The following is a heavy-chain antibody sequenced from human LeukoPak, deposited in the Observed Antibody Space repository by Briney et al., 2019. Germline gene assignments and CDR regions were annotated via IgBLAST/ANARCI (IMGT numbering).Heavy chain of an antibody. D-gene: IGHD3-22*01. V-gene: IGHV3-66*02. CDR3: ARSSRGDSSGYYPRYFDY. CDR2: IYSGGST. CDR1: GLTVSSSY. J-gene: IGHJ4*02. Sequence: GGSLRLSCAASGLTVSSSYMSWVRQAPGKGLEWVSVIYSGGSTYYADSVKGRFTISRDNSKNTLYLQMNSLRAEDTAVYYCARSSRGDSSGYYPRYFDYWGQGTLVTVSS.